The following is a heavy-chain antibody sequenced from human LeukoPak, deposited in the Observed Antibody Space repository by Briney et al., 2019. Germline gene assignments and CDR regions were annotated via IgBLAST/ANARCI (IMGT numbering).Heavy chain of an antibody. CDR3: ARDLTQLALFDY. Sequence: PGGSLRLSCAASGFTFSSYAMSWVRQAPGKGLEWVSGISGGGSSTYDADSVMGRFTISRDNSKNTLYLQMNSLRAEDTAVYYCARDLTQLALFDYWGQGTLVTVSS. D-gene: IGHD6-13*01. CDR2: ISGGGSST. V-gene: IGHV3-23*01. CDR1: GFTFSSYA. J-gene: IGHJ4*02.